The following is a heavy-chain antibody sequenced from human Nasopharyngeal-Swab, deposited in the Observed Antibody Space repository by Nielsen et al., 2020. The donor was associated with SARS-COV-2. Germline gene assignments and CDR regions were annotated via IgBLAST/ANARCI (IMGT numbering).Heavy chain of an antibody. D-gene: IGHD1-26*01. CDR3: ARIRVGGNYAFEN. Sequence: SETLSLTCTVSGYSISSGYYWGWVRQPPGKGLEWIGNIYHSETTYYNPSLKSRVTISIDTSKNQFSLKLSSVTAADMAVYYCARIRVGGNYAFENWGQGTLVTVSS. CDR1: GYSISSGYY. CDR2: IYHSETT. V-gene: IGHV4-38-2*02. J-gene: IGHJ4*02.